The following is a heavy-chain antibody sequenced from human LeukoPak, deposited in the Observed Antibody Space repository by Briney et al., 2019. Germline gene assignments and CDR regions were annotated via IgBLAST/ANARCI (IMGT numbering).Heavy chain of an antibody. CDR3: ARHYYGSGNYYNNRFDP. Sequence: SETLSLTCSVSGVSISSYYWSWIRQPPGKGLEWIGYIYHSGSTNYNPSLKSRVTVSVDTSKNQFSLKLSSVTAADTAVYYCARHYYGSGNYYNNRFDPWGQGTLVTVSS. CDR2: IYHSGST. J-gene: IGHJ5*02. V-gene: IGHV4-59*01. D-gene: IGHD3-10*01. CDR1: GVSISSYY.